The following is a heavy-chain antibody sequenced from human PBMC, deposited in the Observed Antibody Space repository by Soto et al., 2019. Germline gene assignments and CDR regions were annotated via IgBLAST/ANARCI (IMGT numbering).Heavy chain of an antibody. CDR2: ISSTTNYI. CDR3: ARESEDLTSNFDY. J-gene: IGHJ4*02. Sequence: RWSLRLSCSASVFTFTRYSMNWFRQAPGKGLEWVSSISSTTNYIYYGDSMKGRFTISRDNAKNSLYLEMNSLRAEDTAVYYCARESEDLTSNFDYWGQGTLVTVSS. V-gene: IGHV3-21*06. CDR1: VFTFTRYS.